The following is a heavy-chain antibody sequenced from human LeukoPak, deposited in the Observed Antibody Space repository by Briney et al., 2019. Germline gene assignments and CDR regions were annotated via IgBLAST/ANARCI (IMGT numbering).Heavy chain of an antibody. D-gene: IGHD5-18*01. CDR3: ARQSSYGYWYFDL. CDR1: GGSISSYY. V-gene: IGHV4-59*08. Sequence: SETLSLTCTVSGGSISSYYWSWIRQPPGKGLEWIGYIYYSGSTNYNPSLKSRVTISVDTSKNQFSLKLSSVTAADTAVYYCARQSSYGYWYFDLWGRGTLVTVSS. J-gene: IGHJ2*01. CDR2: IYYSGST.